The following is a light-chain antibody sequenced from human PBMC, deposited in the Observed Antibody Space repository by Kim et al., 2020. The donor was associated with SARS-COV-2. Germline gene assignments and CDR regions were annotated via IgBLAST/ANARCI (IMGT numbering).Light chain of an antibody. CDR3: QQYKNWPLT. CDR2: GAF. V-gene: IGKV3D-15*01. J-gene: IGKJ4*01. CDR1: QSVSIS. Sequence: EIVMTQSPATLSVSPGERPTLSCRASQSVSISLAWYQQKPGQAPRLLIYGAFSRATGIPARFSGSGSGTEFTLTISSLQSEDFALYYCQQYKNWPLTFGGGTKVDIK.